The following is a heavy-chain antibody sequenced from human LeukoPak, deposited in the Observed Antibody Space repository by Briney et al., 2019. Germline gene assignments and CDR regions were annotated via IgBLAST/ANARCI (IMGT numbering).Heavy chain of an antibody. Sequence: SETLSLTCAVYGGSFSGYYWSWIRQPPGKGLEWIGSIYYSGSTYYNPSLKSRVTISVDTSKNQFSLKLSSVTAADTAVYYCARVLYYYDSSGQNDWFDPWGQGTLVTVSS. J-gene: IGHJ5*02. CDR2: IYYSGST. V-gene: IGHV4-34*01. CDR3: ARVLYYYDSSGQNDWFDP. D-gene: IGHD3-22*01. CDR1: GGSFSGYY.